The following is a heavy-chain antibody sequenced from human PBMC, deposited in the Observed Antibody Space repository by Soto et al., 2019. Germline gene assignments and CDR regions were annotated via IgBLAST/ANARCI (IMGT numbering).Heavy chain of an antibody. CDR1: GGSISSYY. Sequence: SETLSLTCTVSGGSISSYYWSWIRQPPGKGLEWIGYIYYSGSTNYNPSLKSRVTISVDTSKNQFSLKLSSVTAADTAVYYCARGTLWFGELFEGPDYWGQGTLVTVSS. D-gene: IGHD3-10*01. V-gene: IGHV4-59*12. CDR3: ARGTLWFGELFEGPDY. J-gene: IGHJ4*02. CDR2: IYYSGST.